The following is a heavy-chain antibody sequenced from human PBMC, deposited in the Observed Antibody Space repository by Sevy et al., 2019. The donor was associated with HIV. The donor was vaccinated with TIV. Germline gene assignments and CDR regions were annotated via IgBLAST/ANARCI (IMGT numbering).Heavy chain of an antibody. D-gene: IGHD2-2*01. Sequence: GGSLRLSCAASGFSFSSYAMNWVRQAPGKGLEWVSAVSASGATTYYADSVKGRFTISRDNSRSTLYLQMDSPRADDTAVYYCAKDTTSLWGYFDYWGQGTLVTVSS. CDR3: AKDTTSLWGYFDY. CDR1: GFSFSSYA. V-gene: IGHV3-23*01. J-gene: IGHJ4*02. CDR2: VSASGATT.